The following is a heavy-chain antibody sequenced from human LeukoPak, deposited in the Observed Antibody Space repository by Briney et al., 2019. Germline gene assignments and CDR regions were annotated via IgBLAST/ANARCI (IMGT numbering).Heavy chain of an antibody. D-gene: IGHD2-15*01. CDR3: ARVGVSCSGGNSCAYSGRFDY. CDR1: GGSISRSSHY. J-gene: IGHJ4*02. V-gene: IGHV4-39*07. Sequence: SETLSLTCTVSGGSISRSSHYWGWIRQPPGKWLEWIGSIYFSGSTDYDPSLKSRVSISIDTSKNQFSLKLISVTAADTAVYYCARVGVSCSGGNSCAYSGRFDYCGQGTLVTVSS. CDR2: IYFSGST.